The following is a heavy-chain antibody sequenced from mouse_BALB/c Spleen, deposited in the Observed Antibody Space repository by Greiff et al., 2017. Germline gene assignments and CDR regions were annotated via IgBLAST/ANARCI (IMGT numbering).Heavy chain of an antibody. Sequence: EVKLMESGGGLVKPGGSLKLSCAASGFTFSSYAMSWVRQTPEKRLEWVASISSGGSTYYPDSVKGRFTISRDNARNILYLQMSSLRSEDTAMYYCARGGYSAWFAYWGQGTLVTVSA. D-gene: IGHD2-3*01. CDR3: ARGGYSAWFAY. CDR2: ISSGGST. V-gene: IGHV5-6-5*01. J-gene: IGHJ3*01. CDR1: GFTFSSYA.